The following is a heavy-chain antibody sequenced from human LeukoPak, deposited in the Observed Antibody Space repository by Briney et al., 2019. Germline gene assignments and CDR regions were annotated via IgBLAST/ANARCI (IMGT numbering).Heavy chain of an antibody. V-gene: IGHV3-23*01. D-gene: IGHD6-13*01. Sequence: GGSLRLSYAPSGFTFSSYAMSWVRQAPGKGLEWVSAISGSGGSTYYADSVKGRFTISRDNSKNTLYLQMNSLRAEDTAVYYCAKDRVSSSWYGSHGAFDIWGQGTMVTVSS. CDR3: AKDRVSSSWYGSHGAFDI. CDR1: GFTFSSYA. CDR2: ISGSGGST. J-gene: IGHJ3*02.